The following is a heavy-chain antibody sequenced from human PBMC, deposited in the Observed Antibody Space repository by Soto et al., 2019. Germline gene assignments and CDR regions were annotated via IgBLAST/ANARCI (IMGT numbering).Heavy chain of an antibody. D-gene: IGHD5-12*01. J-gene: IGHJ6*03. Sequence: QVQLVQSGAEVKKPGSSVKVSCKASGGTFSSYTISWVRQAPGQGLEWMGRIIHILGIANYAQKFQGRVTITADKSTSTAYMGLSSQRSEDTAMYYCASQGGDIYSGYDYGKVYSMDVWGKGTTVTVSS. V-gene: IGHV1-69*02. CDR2: IIHILGIA. CDR1: GGTFSSYT. CDR3: ASQGGDIYSGYDYGKVYSMDV.